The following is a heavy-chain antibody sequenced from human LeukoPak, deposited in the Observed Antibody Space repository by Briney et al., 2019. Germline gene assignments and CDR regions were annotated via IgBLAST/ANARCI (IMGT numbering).Heavy chain of an antibody. Sequence: GGSLRLSCAASGFTFSSYSMNWVRQAPRKGLEWISYISSSSSIIYYADSVKGRFTTSRDNAKSSLYLQMNSLRDEDTAEYYCARSPPKNDYWGQGALVTVSS. V-gene: IGHV3-48*02. J-gene: IGHJ4*02. CDR2: ISSSSSII. CDR1: GFTFSSYS. CDR3: ARSPPKNDY.